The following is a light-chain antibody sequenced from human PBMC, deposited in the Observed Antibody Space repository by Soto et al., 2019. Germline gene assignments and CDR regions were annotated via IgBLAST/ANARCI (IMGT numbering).Light chain of an antibody. CDR3: QQYGSSPWT. J-gene: IGKJ1*01. CDR1: QSVTITN. CDR2: GAS. V-gene: IGKV3-20*01. Sequence: EIVLTQSPGTLSLSPGERATLSSRATQSVTITNLAWYQQKPGQPPRLLIYGASSRATGIPDRFSGSGSGTDFTLTISRLEPEDFAVYYCQQYGSSPWTFGQGTKVEIK.